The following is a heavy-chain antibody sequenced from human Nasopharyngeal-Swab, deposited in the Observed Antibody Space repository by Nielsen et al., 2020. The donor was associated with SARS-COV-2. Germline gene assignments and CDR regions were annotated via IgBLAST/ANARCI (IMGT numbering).Heavy chain of an antibody. V-gene: IGHV1-3*01. Sequence: ASAKVSCKASGYTFTSYAMHWVRHAPGQRLEWMGWINAGNGNTKYSQKFQGRVTITRDTSAGTAYMELSSLRSEDTAVYYCARVPLTVTYFDYWGQGTLVTVSS. J-gene: IGHJ4*02. CDR1: GYTFTSYA. CDR2: INAGNGNT. CDR3: ARVPLTVTYFDY. D-gene: IGHD4-11*01.